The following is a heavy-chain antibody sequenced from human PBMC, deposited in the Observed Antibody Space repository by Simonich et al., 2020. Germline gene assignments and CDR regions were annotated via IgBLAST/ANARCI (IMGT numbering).Heavy chain of an antibody. CDR2: INHSGST. J-gene: IGHJ3*02. V-gene: IGHV4-34*01. D-gene: IGHD1-1*01. Sequence: QVQLQQWGAGLLKPSETLSLTCAVYGGSFSGYYWSWLRQTPGKGLEWIGEINHSGSTNYNPSLKGRVPISVDTSKNQFSLKLSSVTAADTAVYYCARGKGWKNAFDIWGQGTMVTVSS. CDR1: GGSFSGYY. CDR3: ARGKGWKNAFDI.